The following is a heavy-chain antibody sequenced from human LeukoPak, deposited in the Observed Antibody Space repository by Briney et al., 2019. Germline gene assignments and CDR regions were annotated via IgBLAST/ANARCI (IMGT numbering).Heavy chain of an antibody. V-gene: IGHV1-18*04. CDR3: ARGSLGGLWFDP. CDR1: GYTFTGYY. J-gene: IGHJ5*02. Sequence: ASVKVSCKASGYTFTGYYMHWVRQAPGQGLEWMGWISAYNGNTNYAQKLQGRVTMTTDTSTSTAYMELRSLRSDDTAVYYCARGSLGGLWFDPWGQGTLVTVSS. CDR2: ISAYNGNT. D-gene: IGHD1-26*01.